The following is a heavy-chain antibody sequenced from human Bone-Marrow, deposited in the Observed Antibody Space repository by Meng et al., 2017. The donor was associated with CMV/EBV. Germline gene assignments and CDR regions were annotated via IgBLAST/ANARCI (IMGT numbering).Heavy chain of an antibody. CDR3: ARGIIGITMIVVVPFAY. CDR1: GFTFSSYS. D-gene: IGHD3-22*01. J-gene: IGHJ4*02. Sequence: GGSLRLSCAASGFTFSSYSMNWVRQAPGKGLEWVSSISSSSSYIYYADSVKGRFTISRDNAKNSLYLQMDSLRAEDTAVYYCARGIIGITMIVVVPFAYWGQGALVTSSS. CDR2: ISSSSSYI. V-gene: IGHV3-21*01.